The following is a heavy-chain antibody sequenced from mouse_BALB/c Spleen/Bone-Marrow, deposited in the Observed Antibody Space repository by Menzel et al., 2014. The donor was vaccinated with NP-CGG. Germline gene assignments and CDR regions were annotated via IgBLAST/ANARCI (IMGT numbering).Heavy chain of an antibody. CDR1: GHTFTSYT. Sequence: ESGAELARPGASVKMSCKASGHTFTSYTMHWVKQRPGQGLEWIGYINPSSGYTNYNQKFKDKATLTADKSSSTAYMQLSSLTSEDSVVYYCARSYYDYDRAWFAYWGQGTLVTVSA. J-gene: IGHJ3*01. V-gene: IGHV1-4*01. CDR2: INPSSGYT. CDR3: ARSYYDYDRAWFAY. D-gene: IGHD2-4*01.